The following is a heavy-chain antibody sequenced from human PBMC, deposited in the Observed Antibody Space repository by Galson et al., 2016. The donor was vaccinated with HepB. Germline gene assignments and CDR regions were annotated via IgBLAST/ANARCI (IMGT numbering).Heavy chain of an antibody. Sequence: SETLSLTCDVYGGSFSGSYWNWIRQPPGKGLEWIGEINHSGSTNYNPSLKSRVTISIDTSKNQFSLRLSSVTAADTAVYYCARGLVYRSSWYSVYYYYGMDVWGQGTTVTVSS. CDR3: ARGLVYRSSWYSVYYYYGMDV. CDR2: INHSGST. D-gene: IGHD6-13*01. J-gene: IGHJ6*02. CDR1: GGSFSGSY. V-gene: IGHV4-34*01.